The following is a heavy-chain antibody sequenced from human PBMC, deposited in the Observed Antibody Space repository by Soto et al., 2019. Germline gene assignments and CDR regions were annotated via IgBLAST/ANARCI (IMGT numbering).Heavy chain of an antibody. Sequence: QVQLVQSGAEVKKPGASVKVSCKASGYTFTKYGINWGRPAPGQGLEWMGWISADNGDTNYAQKFQGRVTMTTDTSTSTVYMELRSLISDDTAVDYCARGLAQPLGYWGQGTLVTVSS. CDR1: GYTFTKYG. J-gene: IGHJ4*02. V-gene: IGHV1-18*01. CDR2: ISADNGDT. CDR3: ARGLAQPLGY. D-gene: IGHD2-2*01.